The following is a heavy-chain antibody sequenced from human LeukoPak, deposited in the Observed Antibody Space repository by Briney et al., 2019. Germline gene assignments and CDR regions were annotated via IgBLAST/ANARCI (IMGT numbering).Heavy chain of an antibody. CDR1: GYIFTTYD. D-gene: IGHD3-22*01. V-gene: IGHV1-8*01. Sequence: GASVKVSCKASGYIFTTYDINWVRQAPGQGLEWMGWMNPNRGNTGYAQKFQGRVTMTSNTSISTAYIELSSLSSEDAAVYYCARGYYDTNGYYYSLDFWGQGTLVTVSS. J-gene: IGHJ4*02. CDR3: ARGYYDTNGYYYSLDF. CDR2: MNPNRGNT.